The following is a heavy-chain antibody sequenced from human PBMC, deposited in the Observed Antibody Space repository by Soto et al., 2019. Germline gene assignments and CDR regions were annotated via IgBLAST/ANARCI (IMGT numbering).Heavy chain of an antibody. CDR3: ATAGSGYVRY. CDR2: INSDGSTT. V-gene: IGHV3-74*01. J-gene: IGHJ4*02. CDR1: GFTFSTYW. D-gene: IGHD3-22*01. Sequence: EVQLVESGGGLVQPGGSLRLSCAASGFTFSTYWMHWVRQAPGKGLVWVSRINSDGSTTNYADSVRGRFTISRDNAKNTLYVQMNSLRADDTAVYYCATAGSGYVRYWGQGTLVTVSS.